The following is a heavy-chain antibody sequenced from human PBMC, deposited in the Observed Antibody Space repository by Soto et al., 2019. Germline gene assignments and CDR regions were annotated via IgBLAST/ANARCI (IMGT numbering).Heavy chain of an antibody. V-gene: IGHV3-33*06. J-gene: IGHJ4*02. CDR1: GFTFSQYG. CDR2: TWSGGRGE. Sequence: QVQLVESGGGVVQPGTSLRLSCAASGFTFSQYGIHWVRQAPGKGLEWVAVTWSGGRGEYYADSVRGRFTISRDNSKTTVYLQMNSLRVEDTAVYYCAQDDDTSSHYSLLDFRGQGTLVTVSS. D-gene: IGHD3-22*01. CDR3: AQDDDTSSHYSLLDF.